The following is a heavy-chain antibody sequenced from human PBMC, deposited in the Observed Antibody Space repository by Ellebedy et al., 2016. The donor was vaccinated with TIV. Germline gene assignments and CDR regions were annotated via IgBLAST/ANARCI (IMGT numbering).Heavy chain of an antibody. D-gene: IGHD3-9*01. CDR3: ARAPPGSYYDILTGYYNVNAFDI. CDR2: ISAYTGNT. Sequence: ASVKVSCXASGYTFTSYGISWVRQAPGQGLEWMGWISAYTGNTNYAQKLQGRVTMTTDTSTSTAYMELRSLRSDDTAVYYCARAPPGSYYDILTGYYNVNAFDIWGQGTMITVSS. CDR1: GYTFTSYG. J-gene: IGHJ3*02. V-gene: IGHV1-18*01.